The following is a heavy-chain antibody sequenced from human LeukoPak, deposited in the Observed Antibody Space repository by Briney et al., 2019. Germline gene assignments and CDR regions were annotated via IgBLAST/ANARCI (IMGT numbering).Heavy chain of an antibody. D-gene: IGHD2-21*02. CDR3: AKAMGPDIVVVTTGSLDP. J-gene: IGHJ5*02. CDR1: GFTFSSYG. V-gene: IGHV3-30*18. CDR2: ISYDGSNK. Sequence: GGSLRLSCAASGFTFSSYGMHWVRQAPGKGLEWVAVISYDGSNKYYADSVKVRFTISRDNSKNTLYLQMNSLRAEDTAVYYCAKAMGPDIVVVTTGSLDPWGQGTLVTVSS.